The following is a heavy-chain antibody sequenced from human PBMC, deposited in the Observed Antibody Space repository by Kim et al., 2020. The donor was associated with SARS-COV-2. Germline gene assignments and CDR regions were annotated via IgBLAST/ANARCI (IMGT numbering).Heavy chain of an antibody. J-gene: IGHJ4*02. Sequence: GGSLRLSCAASGFTVSSNYMSWVRQAPGKGLEWVSVIYSGGSTYYADSVKGRFTISRDNSKNTLYLQMNSLRAEDTAVYYCARGLILTGPPLTPYFDYCDQGTLVTVSS. CDR2: IYSGGST. CDR1: GFTVSSNY. D-gene: IGHD3-9*01. CDR3: ARGLILTGPPLTPYFDY. V-gene: IGHV3-66*01.